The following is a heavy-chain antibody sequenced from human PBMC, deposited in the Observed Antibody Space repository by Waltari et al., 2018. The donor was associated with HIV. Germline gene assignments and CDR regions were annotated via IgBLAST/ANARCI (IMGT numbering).Heavy chain of an antibody. Sequence: QVRLQEWGTGVLQPSEPLSPRCAMYDGFFIGSYWTWLRQSPGRGLQWIGEINHAGATNYNPSLRSRLIFSIDTSKKQFYMKLTSVTVADTATYFCARGYAAAAPYFGLDVWGQGTTVTVSS. CDR1: DGFFIGSY. V-gene: IGHV4-34*01. D-gene: IGHD6-13*01. CDR3: ARGYAAAAPYFGLDV. J-gene: IGHJ6*02. CDR2: INHAGAT.